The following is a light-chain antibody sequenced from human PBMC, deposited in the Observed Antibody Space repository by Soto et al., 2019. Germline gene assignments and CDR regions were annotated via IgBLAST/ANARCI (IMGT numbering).Light chain of an antibody. V-gene: IGLV1-40*01. J-gene: IGLJ1*01. CDR1: SSNIGAGYD. CDR3: QSSDSRLSGSDV. Sequence: QPVLTQPPSVSGAPGQRVTISCTGSSSNIGAGYDVNWYQQLPGTAPKLLIFGDSNRPSGIPDRFSGSKSGTSASLAITGVQADDEADYYCQSSDSRLSGSDVFGTGTKLTVL. CDR2: GDS.